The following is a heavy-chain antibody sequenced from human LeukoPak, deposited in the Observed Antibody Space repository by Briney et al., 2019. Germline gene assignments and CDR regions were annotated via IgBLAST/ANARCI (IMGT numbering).Heavy chain of an antibody. D-gene: IGHD6-13*01. CDR2: ISGSGGST. CDR3: AKDPIAAAGPYYFDY. J-gene: IGHJ4*02. CDR1: GFTFSSYS. Sequence: PGGSLRLSCAASGFTFSSYSMNWVRQAPGKGLEWVSAISGSGGSTYYADSVKGRFTISRDNSKNTLYLQMNSLRAEDTAVYYCAKDPIAAAGPYYFDYWGQGTLVTVSS. V-gene: IGHV3-23*01.